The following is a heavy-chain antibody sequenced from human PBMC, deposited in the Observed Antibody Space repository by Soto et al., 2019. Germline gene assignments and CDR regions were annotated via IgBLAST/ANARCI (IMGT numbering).Heavy chain of an antibody. D-gene: IGHD2-15*01. Sequence: GGSLRLSCAASGFTFTSYGMSWVRQAPGKGLEWVSTISSSGTSTYYADSVKGRFTISRDGSENTLSLQMNSLRAEDTAVYYCAKALGSSSSRGISHWGQGTLVTVSS. CDR3: AKALGSSSSRGISH. V-gene: IGHV3-23*01. J-gene: IGHJ4*02. CDR1: GFTFTSYG. CDR2: ISSSGTST.